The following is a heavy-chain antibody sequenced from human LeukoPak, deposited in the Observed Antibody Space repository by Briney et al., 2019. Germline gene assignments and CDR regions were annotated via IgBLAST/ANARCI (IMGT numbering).Heavy chain of an antibody. CDR1: GFTFSIYG. V-gene: IGHV3-23*01. J-gene: IGHJ6*04. Sequence: PGGSLRLSCAASGFTFSIYGMSWVRQAPGKGLEWVSTISGSGGYTYHADSVKGRFTISRDNAKNSLYLQMNSLRAEDTAVYYCAELGITMIGGVWGKGTTVTISS. CDR3: AELGITMIGGV. CDR2: ISGSGGYT. D-gene: IGHD3-10*02.